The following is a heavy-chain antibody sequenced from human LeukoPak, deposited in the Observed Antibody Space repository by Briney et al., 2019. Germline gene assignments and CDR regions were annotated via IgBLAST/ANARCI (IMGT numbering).Heavy chain of an antibody. V-gene: IGHV4-30-2*01. CDR2: IYHSGST. Sequence: SETLSLTCAVSGGSISSGGYSWSWIRQPPGKGLEWIGYIYHSGSTYYNPSLKSRVTISVDRSKNQFSLKLSSVTAADTAVYYCARDSSGYYSHAFDIWSQGTMVTVSS. J-gene: IGHJ3*02. D-gene: IGHD3-22*01. CDR1: GGSISSGGYS. CDR3: ARDSSGYYSHAFDI.